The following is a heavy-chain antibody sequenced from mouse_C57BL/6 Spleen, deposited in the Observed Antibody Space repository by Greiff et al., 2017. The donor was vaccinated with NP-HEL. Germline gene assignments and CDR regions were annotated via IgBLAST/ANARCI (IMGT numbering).Heavy chain of an antibody. V-gene: IGHV1-82*01. J-gene: IGHJ2*01. CDR2: IYPGDGDT. Sequence: QVQLKESGPELVKPGASVKISCKASGYAFSSSWMNWVKQRPGKGLEWIGRIYPGDGDTNYNGKFKGKATLTADKSSSTAYMQLSSLTSEDSAVYFCARSDSNYWGYWGQGTTLTVSS. CDR1: GYAFSSSW. D-gene: IGHD2-5*01. CDR3: ARSDSNYWGY.